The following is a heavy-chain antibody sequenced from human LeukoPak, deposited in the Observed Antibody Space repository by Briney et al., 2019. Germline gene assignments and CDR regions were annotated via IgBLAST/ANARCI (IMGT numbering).Heavy chain of an antibody. CDR3: ARQGYSWNSDY. J-gene: IGHJ4*02. CDR1: GGSISSGGYY. D-gene: IGHD5-18*01. Sequence: SETLSLTCTVSGGSISSGGYYWSWIRQHPGKGLEWIGYIYYSGSTYYNPSLKSRVTISVDTSKNQFSLKLSSVTAADTAVYYCARQGYSWNSDYWGQGTLVTVSS. CDR2: IYYSGST. V-gene: IGHV4-39*01.